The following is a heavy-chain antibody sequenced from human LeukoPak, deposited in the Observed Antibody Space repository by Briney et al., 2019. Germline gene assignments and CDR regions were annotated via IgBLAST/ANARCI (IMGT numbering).Heavy chain of an antibody. CDR2: INHSGST. V-gene: IGHV4-34*01. CDR3: ASHRTYSSSPPFDY. Sequence: PSETLSLTCAVYGGSFSGYYWSWIRQPPGKGLEWIGEINHSGSTNYNPSLKSRVTISVDTSKNQFSLKLSSVTAADTAVYYCASHRTYSSSPPFDYWGQGTLVTVSS. CDR1: GGSFSGYY. D-gene: IGHD6-13*01. J-gene: IGHJ4*02.